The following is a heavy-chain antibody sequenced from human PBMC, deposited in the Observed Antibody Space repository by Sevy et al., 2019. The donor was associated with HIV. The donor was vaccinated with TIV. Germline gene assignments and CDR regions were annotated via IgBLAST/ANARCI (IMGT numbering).Heavy chain of an antibody. CDR3: AKENWNRRPSKGYYYYGMDV. CDR2: ISGSGGST. D-gene: IGHD1-1*01. J-gene: IGHJ6*02. CDR1: GFTFSSYA. V-gene: IGHV3-23*01. Sequence: GESLKISCAASGFTFSSYAMSWVRQAPGKGLEWVSAISGSGGSTYYADSVKGRFTISRDNSKNTLYLQMNSLRAEDTAVYYCAKENWNRRPSKGYYYYGMDVWGQGTTVTVSS.